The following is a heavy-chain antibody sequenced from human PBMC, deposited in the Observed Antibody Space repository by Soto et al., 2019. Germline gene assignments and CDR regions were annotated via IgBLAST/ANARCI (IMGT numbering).Heavy chain of an antibody. J-gene: IGHJ4*02. CDR3: ARDPQRRDGYNFDS. CDR1: GFIFTDYS. D-gene: IGHD5-12*01. Sequence: QVQLVESGGGLVEPGGSLRLSCAASGFIFTDYSLTWIRQAPGKGREWISYITKGGETTQYADSVKGRFTISRDKPKKVLFLQMNSLRAEDTAVYYCARDPQRRDGYNFDSWGRGTLVTVSS. CDR2: ITKGGETT. V-gene: IGHV3-11*01.